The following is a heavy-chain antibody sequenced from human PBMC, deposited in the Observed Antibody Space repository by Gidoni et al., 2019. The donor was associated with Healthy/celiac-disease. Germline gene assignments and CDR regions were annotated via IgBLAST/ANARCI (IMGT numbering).Heavy chain of an antibody. V-gene: IGHV3-15*01. CDR3: TTDRGILFDYYYGMDV. Sequence: EVQLVESGGGLVKPGGSLRLSCAASEFTFSNDWMSWVRQAPGKGLEWVGRIKSKTDGGTTDYAAPVKGRFTISRDDSKNTLYLQMNSLKTEDTAVYYCTTDRGILFDYYYGMDVWGQGTTVTVSS. J-gene: IGHJ6*02. D-gene: IGHD2-15*01. CDR1: EFTFSNDW. CDR2: IKSKTDGGTT.